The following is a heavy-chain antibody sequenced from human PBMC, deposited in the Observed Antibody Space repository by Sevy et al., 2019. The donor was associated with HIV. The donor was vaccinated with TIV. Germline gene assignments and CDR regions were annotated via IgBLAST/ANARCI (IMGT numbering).Heavy chain of an antibody. D-gene: IGHD3-22*01. CDR1: GYTFTNYG. CDR3: AREVDSIRFDP. J-gene: IGHJ5*02. Sequence: ASVKVSCKASGYTFTNYGISWVRQAPGQGLEWMGRISTYNGNTNYAQKLQGRVTMTTDTSTSTAYMELRSLRSDDTAVYYSAREVDSIRFDPWGQGTLVTVSS. V-gene: IGHV1-18*01. CDR2: ISTYNGNT.